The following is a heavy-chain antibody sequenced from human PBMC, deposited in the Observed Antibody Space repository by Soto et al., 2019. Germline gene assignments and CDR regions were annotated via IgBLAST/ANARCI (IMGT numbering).Heavy chain of an antibody. CDR2: IIPILGIA. Sequence: QVQLVQSGAEVKKPGSSVKVSCKASGGTFSSYTISWVRQAPGQGLEWMGRIIPILGIANYAQKFQGRVTITADKSTSTAYMELSSLRSEDTAVYYCAREKVAAGKGLDAFDIWGQGTMVTVSS. CDR3: AREKVAAGKGLDAFDI. D-gene: IGHD6-13*01. V-gene: IGHV1-69*08. J-gene: IGHJ3*02. CDR1: GGTFSSYT.